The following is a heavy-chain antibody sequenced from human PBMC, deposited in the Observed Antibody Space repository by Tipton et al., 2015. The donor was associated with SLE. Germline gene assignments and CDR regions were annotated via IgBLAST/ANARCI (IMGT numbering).Heavy chain of an antibody. CDR1: GGSFSVYY. Sequence: TLSLICAFYGGSFSVYYWTWIRQPPGRGLEWIGEINHSGSTNYNPSLKSRVTISVDTSKNQFSLKLRSVTAADAAVYYCARRCAKGLGYWGQGTLVTVSS. J-gene: IGHJ4*02. CDR2: INHSGST. CDR3: ARRCAKGLGY. V-gene: IGHV4-34*01. D-gene: IGHD4/OR15-4a*01.